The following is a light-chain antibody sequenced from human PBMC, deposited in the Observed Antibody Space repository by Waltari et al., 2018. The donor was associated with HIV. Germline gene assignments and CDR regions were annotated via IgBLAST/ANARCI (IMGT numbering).Light chain of an antibody. CDR3: QQSHSTPRT. Sequence: DIQMTQPPSYMHASVGDRVTITCRASQNISTYLNWYQQKPGRAPNLLIFAASSLQSGVPSRFSGSGSGTDFTLTISSLQPEDFATYHCQQSHSTPRTFGQGTKLELK. V-gene: IGKV1-39*01. CDR1: QNISTY. J-gene: IGKJ2*01. CDR2: AAS.